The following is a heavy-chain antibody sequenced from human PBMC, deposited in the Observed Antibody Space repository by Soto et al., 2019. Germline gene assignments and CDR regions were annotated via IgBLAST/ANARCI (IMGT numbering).Heavy chain of an antibody. CDR2: INPNSGGT. J-gene: IGHJ4*02. V-gene: IGHV1-2*02. CDR3: ATEPATAKPEGVDF. CDR1: GYTFSDYY. Sequence: QVQLVQSGAEVRKPGASVKVSCKTSGYTFSDYYIHWVRQAPGQGLEWMGWINPNSGGTKYAPKFQGGITMTSDTSINTADMELSRLRSGDTAVYYCATEPATAKPEGVDFWGQGTLVTVSS. D-gene: IGHD1-1*01.